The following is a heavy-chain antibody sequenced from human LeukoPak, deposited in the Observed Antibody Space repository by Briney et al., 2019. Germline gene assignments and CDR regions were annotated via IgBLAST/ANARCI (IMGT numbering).Heavy chain of an antibody. J-gene: IGHJ4*02. CDR1: GFTFSIYS. D-gene: IGHD2-15*01. Sequence: GQCLRLSCAASGFTFSIYSFTWVRHAPGKGLEWVSAIRGIGGSNYYADYVRGRFNISRGNSKNTLYLQVNSLRAEGTAVYYCASGDSGGTCYNQLHYWGQGTLVTVSS. CDR2: IRGIGGSN. CDR3: ASGDSGGTCYNQLHY. V-gene: IGHV3-23*01.